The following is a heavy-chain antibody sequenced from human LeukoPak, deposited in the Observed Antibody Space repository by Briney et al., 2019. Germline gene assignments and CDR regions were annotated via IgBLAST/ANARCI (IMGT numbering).Heavy chain of an antibody. V-gene: IGHV4-31*03. CDR2: TYYSGTT. D-gene: IGHD1-14*01. CDR3: ARELNRNWFDP. Sequence: SQSLSPTCTVSGGSISSGGYYWSWIRQHPGKGLEWIGYTYYSGTTYYNPSLKSRVTISIDTSKNQFSLKLSSVTAADTAVYYCARELNRNWFDPWGRET. J-gene: IGHJ5*02. CDR1: GGSISSGGYY.